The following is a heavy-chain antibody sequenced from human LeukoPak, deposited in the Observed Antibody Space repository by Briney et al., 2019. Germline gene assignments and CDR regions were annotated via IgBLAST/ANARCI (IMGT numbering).Heavy chain of an antibody. J-gene: IGHJ4*02. D-gene: IGHD2-21*01. V-gene: IGHV4-38-2*02. CDR1: GYSISSGYY. CDR2: IYHSGST. Sequence: PSETLSLTCTVSGYSISSGYYWGWIRQPPGKGLEWIGSIYHSGSTYYNPSLKSRVTISVDTSKNQFSLKLSSVTAADTAVYYCARVLALFLDYWGQGTLVTVSS. CDR3: ARVLALFLDY.